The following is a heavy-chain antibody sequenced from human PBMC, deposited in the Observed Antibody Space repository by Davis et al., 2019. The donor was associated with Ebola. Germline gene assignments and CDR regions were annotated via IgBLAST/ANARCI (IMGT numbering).Heavy chain of an antibody. D-gene: IGHD3-10*01. CDR3: ARGVAGRVRGVPWAMDV. J-gene: IGHJ6*02. CDR2: IGTAGDT. CDR1: GFSFSTYD. V-gene: IGHV3-13*01. Sequence: GESLKISCAASGFSFSTYDMHWVRQATGKGLEWVSGIGTAGDTYYPGSVKGRFTISRENAKKSLYLQMNSLGAGDTAVYYCARGVAGRVRGVPWAMDVWGQGTTVTVS.